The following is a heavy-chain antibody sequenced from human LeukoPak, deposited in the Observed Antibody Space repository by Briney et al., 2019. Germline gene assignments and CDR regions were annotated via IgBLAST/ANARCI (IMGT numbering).Heavy chain of an antibody. CDR1: GFTVSRNY. V-gene: IGHV3-53*01. CDR2: IYADGTT. J-gene: IGHJ4*02. Sequence: GGSLRLSCAASGFTVSRNYMSWVRQAPGKGLEWVLVIYADGTTYYADSVKGRFTISRDNSKNTLYLQMNSLRAEDTAVYYCASTLGYCSSTSCAKSDYWGQGTLVTVSS. D-gene: IGHD2-2*01. CDR3: ASTLGYCSSTSCAKSDY.